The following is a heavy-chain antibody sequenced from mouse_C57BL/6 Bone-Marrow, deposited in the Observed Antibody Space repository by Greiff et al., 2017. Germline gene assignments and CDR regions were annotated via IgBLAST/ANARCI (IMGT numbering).Heavy chain of an antibody. Sequence: QVQLKQSGAELVKPGASVKMSCKASGYTFTTYPIEWMKQNHGKSLEWIGNFHPYNDDTKYNEKFKGKATLTVEKSSSTVYLELSRLTSDDSAVYYCARSWYYGSSFWYFDVWGTGTTVTVSS. CDR1: GYTFTTYP. J-gene: IGHJ1*03. CDR2: FHPYNDDT. CDR3: ARSWYYGSSFWYFDV. D-gene: IGHD1-1*01. V-gene: IGHV1-47*01.